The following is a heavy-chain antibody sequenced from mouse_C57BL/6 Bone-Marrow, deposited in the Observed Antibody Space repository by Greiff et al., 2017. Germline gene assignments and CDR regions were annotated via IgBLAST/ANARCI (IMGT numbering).Heavy chain of an antibody. CDR2: IRSKSNNYAT. Sequence: EVQLVESGGGLVQPKGSLKLSCAASGFSFNTYAMNWVRQAPGKGLEWVARIRSKSNNYATYYADSVKDRFTISRDDSESMLYLQMNNLKTEDTAMYYCVSQLTGPWFAYWGQGTLVTVSA. D-gene: IGHD4-1*01. CDR1: GFSFNTYA. J-gene: IGHJ3*01. CDR3: VSQLTGPWFAY. V-gene: IGHV10-1*01.